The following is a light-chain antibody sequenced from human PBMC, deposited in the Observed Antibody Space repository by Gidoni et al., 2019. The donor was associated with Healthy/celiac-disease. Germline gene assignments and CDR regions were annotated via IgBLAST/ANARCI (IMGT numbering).Light chain of an antibody. CDR1: QDISNY. J-gene: IGKJ4*01. Sequence: DIQMTQSPSSLSASVGDRVTITCQASQDISNYLNWYQQKPGKAPKLLIYDASNLETGVPSRFSGSGSGTDFTFTISSLQPEDIATYYCQQYDNLPPLTFGGXPRWRSN. V-gene: IGKV1-33*01. CDR2: DAS. CDR3: QQYDNLPPLT.